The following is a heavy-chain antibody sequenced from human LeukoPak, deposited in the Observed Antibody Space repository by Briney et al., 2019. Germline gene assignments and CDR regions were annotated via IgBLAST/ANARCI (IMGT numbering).Heavy chain of an antibody. J-gene: IGHJ6*03. V-gene: IGHV4-30-4*08. CDR1: GGSISSGDYY. CDR3: ARAYCSSTSCYTDYYYMDV. Sequence: SQTLSLTCTVSGGSISSGDYYWSWIRQPPGKGLEWIGYIYYSGSTYYNPSLKSRVTISVDTSKNQFSLKPSSVTAADTAVYYCARAYCSSTSCYTDYYYMDVWGKGTTVTVSS. D-gene: IGHD2-2*02. CDR2: IYYSGST.